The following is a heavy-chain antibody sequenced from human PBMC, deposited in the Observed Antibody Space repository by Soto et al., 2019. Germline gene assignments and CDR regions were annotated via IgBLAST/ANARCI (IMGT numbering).Heavy chain of an antibody. J-gene: IGHJ4*03. D-gene: IGHD3-16*01. CDR2: ISWNTGSV. Sequence: EVQLVESGGGLVQPGRALRLSCAASGFAFNKYAMHWVRQAPGKGLEWVSSISWNTGSVVYADSVKGRFTISRDNAKNSLYLQMNSLRPADTAVYYCAKDVGHVLRPGSFFEFWGHGARVGVFS. V-gene: IGHV3-9*01. CDR3: AKDVGHVLRPGSFFEF. CDR1: GFAFNKYA.